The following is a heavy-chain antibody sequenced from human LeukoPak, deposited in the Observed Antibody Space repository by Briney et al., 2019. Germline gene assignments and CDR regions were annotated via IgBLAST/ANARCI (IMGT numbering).Heavy chain of an antibody. Sequence: KPSETLSLTCTVSGYAISSAYYWGGIRQPPGKGLEESVTIHYTGSTYYNPSLKSRVTILLDTSKNQFSMKLSSVTAADTAVYYCARDLGNDYVWGPNLDALDIWGQGTMVTVSS. V-gene: IGHV4-38-2*02. CDR2: IHYTGST. CDR3: ARDLGNDYVWGPNLDALDI. J-gene: IGHJ3*02. D-gene: IGHD3-16*01. CDR1: GYAISSAYY.